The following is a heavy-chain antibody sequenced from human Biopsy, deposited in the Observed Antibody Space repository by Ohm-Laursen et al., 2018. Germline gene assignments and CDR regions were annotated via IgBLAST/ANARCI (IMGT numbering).Heavy chain of an antibody. J-gene: IGHJ4*02. Sequence: ASVKVSCKASGYTFSLYHIHWVRQAPGQGLEWMGWIDPDGGRTSFGQKFQGRVTMTSDTSTGAAYFEVTRLRSDDTAVYYCARDPYCSGGNCYSPLDHWGQGTLVTVSA. CDR2: IDPDGGRT. CDR3: ARDPYCSGGNCYSPLDH. V-gene: IGHV1-2*02. CDR1: GYTFSLYH. D-gene: IGHD2-15*01.